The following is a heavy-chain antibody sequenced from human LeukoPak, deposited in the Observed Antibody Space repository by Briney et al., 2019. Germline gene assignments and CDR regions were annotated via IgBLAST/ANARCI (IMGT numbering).Heavy chain of an antibody. D-gene: IGHD6-13*01. CDR3: ARGYSSSWYGRAVDY. CDR2: VHYSGTT. Sequence: PSETLSLTCSVSGGSISGYSWSWIRQPPGKGLEWIGYVHYSGTTNYNPSLRSRVTISVDTSKNQFSLRLSSVTATDTAVYYCARGYSSSWYGRAVDYWGQGTLVTVSS. V-gene: IGHV4-59*08. CDR1: GGSISGYS. J-gene: IGHJ4*02.